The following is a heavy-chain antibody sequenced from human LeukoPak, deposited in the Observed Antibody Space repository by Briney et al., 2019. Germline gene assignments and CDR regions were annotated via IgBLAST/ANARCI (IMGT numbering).Heavy chain of an antibody. CDR1: GYTFTSYY. V-gene: IGHV1-46*01. J-gene: IGHJ5*02. CDR3: ARDRVMVAATRVVPYNWFDP. D-gene: IGHD2-15*01. Sequence: ASVRVSCKASGYTFTSYYMHWVRQVPGQGLEWMGIINPSGGSTSYAQKFQGRVTMTRDTSTSTAYMELSSLRSEDTAVYYCARDRVMVAATRVVPYNWFDPWGQGTLVTVSS. CDR2: INPSGGST.